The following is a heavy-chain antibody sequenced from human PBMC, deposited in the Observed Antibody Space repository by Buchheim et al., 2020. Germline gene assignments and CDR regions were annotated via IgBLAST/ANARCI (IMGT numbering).Heavy chain of an antibody. D-gene: IGHD2-21*02. J-gene: IGHJ4*02. CDR3: ARDGPVWDVVVTATLFDY. V-gene: IGHV1-3*01. CDR2: INAGNGNT. Sequence: QVQLVQSGAEVKKPGASVKVSCKASGYTFTSYAMHWVRQAPGQRLEWMRWINAGNGNTKYSQKFQGRVTITRDTSASTAYMELSSLRSEDTAVYYCARDGPVWDVVVTATLFDYWGQGTL. CDR1: GYTFTSYA.